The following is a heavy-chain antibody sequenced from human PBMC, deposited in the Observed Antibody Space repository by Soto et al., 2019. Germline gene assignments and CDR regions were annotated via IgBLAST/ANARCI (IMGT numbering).Heavy chain of an antibody. J-gene: IGHJ6*02. D-gene: IGHD2-2*01. V-gene: IGHV1-69*01. CDR2: ILPISGTA. CDR3: ARERGGSSTSCYSYYYGMDV. CDR1: GGTFSSYA. Sequence: QVQLVQSGAAVKTPGSSVKVSCKASGGTFSSYALSWVRQAPGQGLEWMGGILPISGTANSAQQFQGRVTITADESTSTAYRELSSLRAEDTAVYYCARERGGSSTSCYSYYYGMDVWGQGTTVTVSS.